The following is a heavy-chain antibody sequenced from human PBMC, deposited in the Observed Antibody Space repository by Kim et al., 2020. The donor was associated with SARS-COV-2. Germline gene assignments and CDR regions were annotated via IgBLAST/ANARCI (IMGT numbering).Heavy chain of an antibody. CDR1: GFTFSSYE. CDR2: ISSSGSTI. J-gene: IGHJ6*02. V-gene: IGHV3-48*03. CDR3: ARDEFLVATIRGGWGYYYYGMDV. Sequence: GGSLRLSCAASGFTFSSYEMNWVRQAPGKGLEWVSYISSSGSTIYYADSVKGRFTISRDNAKNSLYLQMNSLRAEDTAVYYCARDEFLVATIRGGWGYYYYGMDVWGQETTVTVSS. D-gene: IGHD5-12*01.